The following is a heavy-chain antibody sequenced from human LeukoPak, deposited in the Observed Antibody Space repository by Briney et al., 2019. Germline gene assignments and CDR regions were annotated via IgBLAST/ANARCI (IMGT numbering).Heavy chain of an antibody. Sequence: GSLRPSCVASGFTFRNLWMKWVRPAPGKGLEWVANIKQDGREKYYVDSVKGRFTISRDNAKNSLYLQMNSLRVEDTAMYYCAGAAFGGQGTLVTVSS. J-gene: IGHJ4*02. D-gene: IGHD4/OR15-4a*01. CDR3: AGAAF. CDR1: GFTFRNLW. V-gene: IGHV3-7*01. CDR2: IKQDGREK.